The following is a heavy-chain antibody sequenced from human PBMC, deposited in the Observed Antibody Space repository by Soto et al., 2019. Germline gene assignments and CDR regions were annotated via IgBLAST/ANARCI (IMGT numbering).Heavy chain of an antibody. J-gene: IGHJ4*02. CDR2: ISGSGGST. V-gene: IGHV3-23*01. Sequence: GGSLRLSCAASGFTFSSYAMSWVRQAPGKGLEWVSAISGSGGSTYYADSVKGRFTISRDNSKNTLYLQMNSLRAEDTAVYYCAKAIQLRIFWSGYCSGCYFDYWGQGTLVTVSS. CDR3: AKAIQLRIFWSGYCSGCYFDY. D-gene: IGHD3-3*01. CDR1: GFTFSSYA.